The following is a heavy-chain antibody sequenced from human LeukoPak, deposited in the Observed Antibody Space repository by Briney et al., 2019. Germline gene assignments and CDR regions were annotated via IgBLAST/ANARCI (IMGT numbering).Heavy chain of an antibody. Sequence: GESLKISCKGSGFTFSSYWIGWVRQMPGKGLEWVGIIYPGDSDTRYSPSFQGQVTISADNSITTAYLQWSSLKASDTAVYYCARSAAARRGLYFDYWGQGTLVTIFS. J-gene: IGHJ4*02. D-gene: IGHD6-6*01. CDR2: IYPGDSDT. V-gene: IGHV5-51*01. CDR1: GFTFSSYW. CDR3: ARSAAARRGLYFDY.